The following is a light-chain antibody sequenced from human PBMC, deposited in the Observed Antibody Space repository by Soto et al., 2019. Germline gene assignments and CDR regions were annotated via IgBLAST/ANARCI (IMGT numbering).Light chain of an antibody. V-gene: IGKV3-15*01. J-gene: IGKJ1*01. CDR3: QQYNDWPRA. CDR1: QSVSNK. Sequence: EIVMTQSPVTLSLSPGERATLSCRASQSVSNKLAWYQQKPGQAPRLLIYYASTRAIGIPPRFSGSGSGTEFTLTISGLESEDFAVYYWQQYNDWPRAFGQGPKVEVK. CDR2: YAS.